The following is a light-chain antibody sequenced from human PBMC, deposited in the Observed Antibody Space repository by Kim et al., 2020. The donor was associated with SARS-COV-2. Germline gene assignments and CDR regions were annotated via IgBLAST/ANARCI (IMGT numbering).Light chain of an antibody. CDR1: SLRSYY. V-gene: IGLV3-19*01. CDR2: GRN. Sequence: SSELTQDPAVSVALGQTVRITCQGDSLRSYYVTWYQQRPRQAPVLVIYGRNNRPSGIPDRSSGSSSGNTASLTISGAQAEDEADFYCQSRDSGGNVLFGG. J-gene: IGLJ2*01. CDR3: QSRDSGGNVL.